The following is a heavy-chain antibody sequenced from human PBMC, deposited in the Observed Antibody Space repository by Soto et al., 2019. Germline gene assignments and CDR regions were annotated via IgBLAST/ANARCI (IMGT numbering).Heavy chain of an antibody. CDR2: IYYNGST. V-gene: IGHV4-31*03. D-gene: IGHD1-26*01. J-gene: IGHJ6*02. Sequence: PSETLSLTCTVSGGSISSGGYYWSWIRQHPGKGLEWIGYIYYNGSTYYNPSLKSRVTISVDTSKNQFSLKLSSETAADTAVYYCASGTEVSPSWDVWGQGTTVTVSS. CDR1: GGSISSGGYY. CDR3: ASGTEVSPSWDV.